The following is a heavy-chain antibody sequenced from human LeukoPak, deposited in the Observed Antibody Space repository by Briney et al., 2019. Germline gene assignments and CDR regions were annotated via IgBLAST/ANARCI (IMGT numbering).Heavy chain of an antibody. J-gene: IGHJ4*02. V-gene: IGHV1-2*02. CDR1: GYTFTGYY. Sequence: ASMKVSCKASGYTFTGYYIHWLRQAPGQGLERMGFINPNSGGTNYAQKFQGRVTMTRDTSISTAYMELSSLTSDDTAVYYCARDLEGYHYGSGNYPQWGQGTLITVSS. CDR2: INPNSGGT. D-gene: IGHD3-10*01. CDR3: ARDLEGYHYGSGNYPQ.